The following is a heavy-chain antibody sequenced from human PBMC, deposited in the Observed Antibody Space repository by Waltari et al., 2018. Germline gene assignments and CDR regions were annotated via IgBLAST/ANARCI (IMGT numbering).Heavy chain of an antibody. D-gene: IGHD5-12*01. J-gene: IGHJ4*02. Sequence: QVQLVESGGGVVQPGRSLRLSCTASGFRFSNYGMAWVRQAPGKGLEWVAIISFDGNEKHYADSVKGRLTVSRDNSKNTLFLQLNSLRAEDTAVYYCAKELYPGYARRLFDYWGQGTLVTVSS. CDR2: ISFDGNEK. V-gene: IGHV3-30*18. CDR1: GFRFSNYG. CDR3: AKELYPGYARRLFDY.